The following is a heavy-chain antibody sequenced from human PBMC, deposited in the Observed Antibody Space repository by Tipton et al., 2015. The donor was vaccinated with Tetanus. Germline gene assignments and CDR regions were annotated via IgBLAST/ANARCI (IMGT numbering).Heavy chain of an antibody. D-gene: IGHD6-19*01. V-gene: IGHV1-69*01. J-gene: IGHJ3*01. CDR3: ARDRTQWLVDYDAFDV. CDR2: IIPGFSTA. Sequence: QLVQSGPEVKKPGSSVKVSCKASGGTFSKYALNWVRQAPGQGLEWMGWIIPGFSTANYAQKFKDRLTITADESTSTVNMELSSLRSEDTAVYYCARDRTQWLVDYDAFDVWGQGTTVIVSS. CDR1: GGTFSKYA.